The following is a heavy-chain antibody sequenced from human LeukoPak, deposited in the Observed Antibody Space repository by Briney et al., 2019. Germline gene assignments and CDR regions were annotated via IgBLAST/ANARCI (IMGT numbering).Heavy chain of an antibody. V-gene: IGHV4-4*02. CDR3: ARVGVASRSSFAFDI. Sequence: PSETLSLTCAVSGGSISSSNWWSWVRQPPGKGLEWIGEIYHSGSTNYNPSLKSRVTISVDKSKNQFSLKLSSVTAADTAVYYCARVGVASRSSFAFDIWGQGTMVTVSS. CDR1: GGSISSSNW. J-gene: IGHJ3*02. CDR2: IYHSGST. D-gene: IGHD3-10*01.